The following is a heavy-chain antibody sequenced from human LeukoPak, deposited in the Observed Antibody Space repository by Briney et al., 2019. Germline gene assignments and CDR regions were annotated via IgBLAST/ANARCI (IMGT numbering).Heavy chain of an antibody. J-gene: IGHJ4*02. Sequence: GGSLRLSCAASGFTFSDYYMSWIRQAPGKGLEWVSYISSSGSTIYYADSVKGRFTISRDNAKNSLYLQMNSLRAEDTAVYYCARETHYYGSGSYYNANYFDYWGQGTLVTVSS. D-gene: IGHD3-10*01. CDR1: GFTFSDYY. CDR3: ARETHYYGSGSYYNANYFDY. CDR2: ISSSGSTI. V-gene: IGHV3-11*04.